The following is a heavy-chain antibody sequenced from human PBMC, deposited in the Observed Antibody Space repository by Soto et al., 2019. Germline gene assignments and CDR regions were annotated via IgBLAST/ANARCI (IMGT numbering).Heavy chain of an antibody. CDR2: ISAYNGNT. CDR3: ARDQSYSGTQAEY. J-gene: IGHJ4*02. CDR1: GYSFTMSG. V-gene: IGHV1-18*04. D-gene: IGHD1-26*01. Sequence: QVQLMQSGPEVKKPGSSVKVSCKASGYSFTMSGISWVRQAPGQGLEWMGWISAYNGNTNYAHKFQGRVTMTTDTSTSTASMELRNLSSDDTAVYYCARDQSYSGTQAEYWGQGTLVTVSS.